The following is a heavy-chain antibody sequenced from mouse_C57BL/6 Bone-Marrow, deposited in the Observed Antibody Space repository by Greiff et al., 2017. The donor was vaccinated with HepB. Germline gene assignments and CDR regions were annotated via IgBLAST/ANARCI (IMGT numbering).Heavy chain of an antibody. CDR3: ATRVIYYYGSSYAWFAY. Sequence: QVQLQQSGAELVRPGASVKLSCKASGYTFTDYYINWVKQRPGQGLEWIARIYPGSGNTYYNEKFKGKATLTAEKSSSTAYMQLSSLTSEDSAVYFCATRVIYYYGSSYAWFAYWGQGTLVTVSA. J-gene: IGHJ3*01. V-gene: IGHV1-76*01. D-gene: IGHD1-1*01. CDR1: GYTFTDYY. CDR2: IYPGSGNT.